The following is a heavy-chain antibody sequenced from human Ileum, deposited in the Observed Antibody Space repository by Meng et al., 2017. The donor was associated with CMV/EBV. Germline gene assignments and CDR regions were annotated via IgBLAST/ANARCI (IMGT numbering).Heavy chain of an antibody. Sequence: GESLRLPCAASGFIVSSNYMSRVRQAPGKGLEWVSLINSDGNTYYADSVKGRFTLSRDNSKNTLYLQMNSLRPEDTAVYYCARDRASGRNPYYYYGMDIWGQGTTVTVSS. CDR3: ARDRASGRNPYYYYGMDI. CDR2: INSDGNT. D-gene: IGHD1-26*01. J-gene: IGHJ6*02. CDR1: GFIVSSNY. V-gene: IGHV3-66*02.